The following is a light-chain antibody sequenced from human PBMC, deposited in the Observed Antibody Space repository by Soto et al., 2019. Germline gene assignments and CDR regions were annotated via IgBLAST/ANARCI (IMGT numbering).Light chain of an antibody. CDR2: DVN. V-gene: IGLV2-14*03. Sequence: QSVLTQPASVSGSPGQSITFSCTGTSSDVGSYDYVSWHQQHPGKAPKLIIYDVNNRPSGVPSRFSGSKSGNTASLIISGLQTEDEADYDCCAYSPSGTHVFGTGTKLTVL. J-gene: IGLJ1*01. CDR1: SSDVGSYDY. CDR3: CAYSPSGTHV.